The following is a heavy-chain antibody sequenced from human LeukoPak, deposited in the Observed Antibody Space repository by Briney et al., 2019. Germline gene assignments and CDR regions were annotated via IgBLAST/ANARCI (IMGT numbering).Heavy chain of an antibody. D-gene: IGHD3-10*01. CDR1: GFTLSGYY. Sequence: ASVKVSCKASGFTLSGYYIHWVRQAPGQGLEWMGWINSNSGGTNYAQKFEGSVTMTRDMSINTAYMELRRLRSDDTAVYYCARGELMVRGGDVFDVWGQGTVVTVSS. V-gene: IGHV1-2*04. CDR3: ARGELMVRGGDVFDV. J-gene: IGHJ3*01. CDR2: INSNSGGT.